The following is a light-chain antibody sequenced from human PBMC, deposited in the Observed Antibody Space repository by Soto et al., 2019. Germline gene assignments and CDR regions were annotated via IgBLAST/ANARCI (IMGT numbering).Light chain of an antibody. CDR3: QQYGSSPYS. CDR2: GAS. CDR1: QSVSSSY. J-gene: IGKJ2*01. V-gene: IGKV3-20*01. Sequence: EVVLTQSPGTLSLSPGERATLSCRASQSVSSSYLAWYQQKPGQAPRLLIYGASSRATGIPDRFSGSGSGTDFNLTISRLEPEDFAVYYCQQYGSSPYSFGQGTKVEIK.